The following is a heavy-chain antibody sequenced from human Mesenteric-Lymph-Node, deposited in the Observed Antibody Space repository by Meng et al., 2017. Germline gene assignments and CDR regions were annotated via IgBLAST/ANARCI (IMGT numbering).Heavy chain of an antibody. V-gene: IGHV4-34*01. CDR3: ARRYGASAYNWFDP. J-gene: IGHJ5*02. CDR1: GWSFSGYY. Sequence: HLQRWGAGLLKPSEPLSLDCAVYGWSFSGYYWSLIRQPPGKGLEWMGEINHSGSTNYNPSLKSRVTISVDTSKNQFSLKLSSVTAADTAVYYCARRYGASAYNWFDPWGQGTLVTVSS. D-gene: IGHD4-17*01. CDR2: INHSGST.